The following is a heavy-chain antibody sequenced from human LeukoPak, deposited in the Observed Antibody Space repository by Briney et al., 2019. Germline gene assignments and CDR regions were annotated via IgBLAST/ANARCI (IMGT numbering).Heavy chain of an antibody. CDR1: GFTFTSYD. V-gene: IGHV3-48*03. J-gene: IGHJ4*02. D-gene: IGHD3-10*02. Sequence: GGSLRLSCVTSGFTFTSYDFNWVRQAPGKGLEWASYISNGGGTIYYADSVKGRFTISRDNAKNSVFLQMNTLRAEDTAVYYCARDSYMFGSDYWGQGTLVTASS. CDR3: ARDSYMFGSDY. CDR2: ISNGGGTI.